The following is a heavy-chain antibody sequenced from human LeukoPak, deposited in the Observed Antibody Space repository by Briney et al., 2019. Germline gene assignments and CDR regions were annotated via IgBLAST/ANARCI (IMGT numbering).Heavy chain of an antibody. Sequence: SETLSLTCTVSGDSISSGAYYWSWIRQHPGKGLGWIGYIYYSGSTYYNPSLKSRVTISVDTSNNQFSLKLSSVTAADTAVYYCARVTTVVTPGLDYWGQGTLVTVSS. J-gene: IGHJ4*02. D-gene: IGHD4-23*01. V-gene: IGHV4-31*03. CDR3: ARVTTVVTPGLDY. CDR1: GDSISSGAYY. CDR2: IYYSGST.